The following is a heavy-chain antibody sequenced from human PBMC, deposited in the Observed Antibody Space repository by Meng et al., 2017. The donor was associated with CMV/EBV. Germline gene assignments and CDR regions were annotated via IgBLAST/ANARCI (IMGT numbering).Heavy chain of an antibody. CDR3: TRGANWGSPFDH. Sequence: CQASGDTSRTYALSWVRQAPGQGLEWMGGIIPVFRTTNYAQKFQGRVIFTSDEDTKTVYMELRSLRSEDTAVYFCTRGANWGSPFDHWGQGALVTVSS. D-gene: IGHD7-27*01. CDR1: GDTSRTYA. V-gene: IGHV1-69*01. J-gene: IGHJ4*02. CDR2: IIPVFRTT.